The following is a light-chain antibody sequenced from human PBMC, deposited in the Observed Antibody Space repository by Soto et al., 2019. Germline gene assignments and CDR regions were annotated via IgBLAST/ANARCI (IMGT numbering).Light chain of an antibody. Sequence: DIQLTQSPSFLSPSIGESVTITCRASQVISTSLAWYQVKPGQAPKLMIYAASTLESGVPSRFSATVSGTECSLTITSLQPEDFATYYCQQLFDSPITFGQGTRLEIK. J-gene: IGKJ5*01. V-gene: IGKV1-9*01. CDR3: QQLFDSPIT. CDR1: QVISTS. CDR2: AAS.